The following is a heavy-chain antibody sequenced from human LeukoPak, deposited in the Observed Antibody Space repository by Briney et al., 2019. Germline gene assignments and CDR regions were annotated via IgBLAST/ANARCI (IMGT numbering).Heavy chain of an antibody. CDR1: GFTFSSYA. CDR3: ARDRDSSGYYPHY. CDR2: ISGSGGGT. J-gene: IGHJ4*02. D-gene: IGHD3-22*01. Sequence: PGGSLRLSCAASGFTFSSYAMSWVRQAPGKGLEWVSGISGSGGGTYYADSVKGRFTISRDNSKNTLYLQMNSLRAEDTAVYYCARDRDSSGYYPHYWGQGTLVTVSS. V-gene: IGHV3-23*01.